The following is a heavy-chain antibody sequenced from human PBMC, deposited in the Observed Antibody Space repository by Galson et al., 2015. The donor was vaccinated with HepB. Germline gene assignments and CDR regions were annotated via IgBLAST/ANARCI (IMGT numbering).Heavy chain of an antibody. V-gene: IGHV1-3*01. J-gene: IGHJ4*02. D-gene: IGHD3-16*02. Sequence: SVKVSCKASGYTFTSYAMHWVRQAPGQRLEWMGWINAGNGNTKYSQKFQGRVTITRDTSASTAYMELSSLRSEDTAVYYCARGTMITFGGVIGPIDYWGQGTLVTVSS. CDR3: ARGTMITFGGVIGPIDY. CDR2: INAGNGNT. CDR1: GYTFTSYA.